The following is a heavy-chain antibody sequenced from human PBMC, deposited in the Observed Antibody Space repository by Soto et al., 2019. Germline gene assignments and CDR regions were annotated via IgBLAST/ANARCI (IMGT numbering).Heavy chain of an antibody. J-gene: IGHJ4*02. CDR1: GFTFSSYG. V-gene: IGHV3-30*18. CDR2: ISYDGSNK. Sequence: SLRLSCAASGFTFSSYGMHWVRQAPGKGLEWVAVISYDGSNKYYADSVKGRFTISRDNSKNTLYLQMNSLRAEDTAVYYCAKDRVEYSSSPDYWGQGTLVTVSS. D-gene: IGHD6-6*01. CDR3: AKDRVEYSSSPDY.